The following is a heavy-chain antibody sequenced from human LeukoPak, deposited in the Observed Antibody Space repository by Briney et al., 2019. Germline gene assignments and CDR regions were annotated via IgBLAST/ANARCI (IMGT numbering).Heavy chain of an antibody. CDR1: GGSISSYY. D-gene: IGHD5-18*01. Sequence: SETLSPXCTVSGGSISSYYWSWIRQPPGKGLEWIGYIYYSGSTNYNPSLKSRVTISVDTSKNQFSLKLSSVTAADTAVYYCARDPYSYGYWYFDLWGRGTLVTVSS. CDR2: IYYSGST. V-gene: IGHV4-59*01. J-gene: IGHJ2*01. CDR3: ARDPYSYGYWYFDL.